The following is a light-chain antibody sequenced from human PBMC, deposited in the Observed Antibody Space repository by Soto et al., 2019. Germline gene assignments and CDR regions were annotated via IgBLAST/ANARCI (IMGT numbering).Light chain of an antibody. CDR3: QQSYSTPRT. CDR1: QIISNY. J-gene: IGKJ1*01. V-gene: IGKV1-39*01. Sequence: IQMTQSPSSLSASVGDTVTITCRASQIISNYLNWYQQKPGKAPNLLIYAASSLQSGVPSRFSGGASGTDFTLTISSLQPEDFATYYCQQSYSTPRTFGQGTKVEIK. CDR2: AAS.